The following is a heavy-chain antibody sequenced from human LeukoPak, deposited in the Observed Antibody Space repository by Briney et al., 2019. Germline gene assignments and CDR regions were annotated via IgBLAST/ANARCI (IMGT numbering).Heavy chain of an antibody. V-gene: IGHV3-30-3*01. CDR2: ISYDGSNK. CDR3: AREKRFLEWSYGMDV. CDR1: GFTFGSYA. J-gene: IGHJ6*02. D-gene: IGHD3-3*01. Sequence: GGSLRLSCAASGFTFGSYAMHWVRQAPGKGLEWVAVISYDGSNKYYADSVKGRFTISRDNSKNTLYLQMNSLRAEDTAVYYCAREKRFLEWSYGMDVWGQGTTVTVSS.